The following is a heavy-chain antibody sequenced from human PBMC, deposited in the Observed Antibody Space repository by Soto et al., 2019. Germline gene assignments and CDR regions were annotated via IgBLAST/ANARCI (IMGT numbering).Heavy chain of an antibody. CDR2: IDWDDDK. D-gene: IGHD6-13*01. CDR1: WFSLSTSGMC. J-gene: IGHJ4*02. Sequence: GAGPTLVKPPQTLTLTCTVSWFSLSTSGMCVSWIRQPPGKALEWLALIDWDDDKYSSTSLKTRLTISKDTSKNQVVLTMTNMDPVDTATYYCARTQIAAEPFDYWSQGTLVTVSS. V-gene: IGHV2-70*01. CDR3: ARTQIAAEPFDY.